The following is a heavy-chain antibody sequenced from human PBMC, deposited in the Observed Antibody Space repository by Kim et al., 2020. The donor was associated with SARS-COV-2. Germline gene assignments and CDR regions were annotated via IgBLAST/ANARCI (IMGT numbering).Heavy chain of an antibody. D-gene: IGHD6-13*01. J-gene: IGHJ4*02. V-gene: IGHV3-30*02. Sequence: YADSVKGRFTISRDNSKNTLYLQMNSLRAEDTAVYYCAKDQQQLVSIFDYWGQGTLVTVSS. CDR3: AKDQQQLVSIFDY.